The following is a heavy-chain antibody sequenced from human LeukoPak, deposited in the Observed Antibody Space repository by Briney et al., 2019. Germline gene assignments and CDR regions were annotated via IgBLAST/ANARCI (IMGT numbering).Heavy chain of an antibody. Sequence: GGSLRLSCAASGFTFRSFWMHWVRQDPGKGLVWVSHMNGDGTSISYADSVKGRFTISRDNAKNTLYLQMNRLKAEDTAVYYCARSATDAFDTWGQGTMVTVSS. J-gene: IGHJ3*02. CDR3: ARSATDAFDT. CDR1: GFTFRSFW. D-gene: IGHD3-3*01. V-gene: IGHV3-74*01. CDR2: MNGDGTSI.